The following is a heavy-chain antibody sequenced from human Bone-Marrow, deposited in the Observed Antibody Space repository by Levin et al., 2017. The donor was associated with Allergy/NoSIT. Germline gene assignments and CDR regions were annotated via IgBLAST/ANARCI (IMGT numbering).Heavy chain of an antibody. CDR1: RFTFNTYA. J-gene: IGHJ5*02. CDR3: AKWQRSWFDP. V-gene: IGHV3-23*01. Sequence: GESLKISCAASRFTFNTYAMTWVRQAPGKGLEWVSGFSSSSGNSYYADSVKGRFTFSRDNSENTLYLQMNSLRGEDTAVYYCAKWQRSWFDPWGQGTLVTVSS. CDR2: FSSSSGNS. D-gene: IGHD5-12*01.